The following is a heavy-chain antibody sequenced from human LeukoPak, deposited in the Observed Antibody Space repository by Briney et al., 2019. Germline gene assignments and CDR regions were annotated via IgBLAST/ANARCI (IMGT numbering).Heavy chain of an antibody. J-gene: IGHJ3*02. D-gene: IGHD1-26*01. CDR3: ARGSGSYYACDI. Sequence: SVKVSCKASGGTFSSYAISWVRKATGQGLEWMVGIIPIFGTANYAQRFQGRVTITADESTTTAYMELSSLRSEDTAVYYCARGSGSYYACDIWGQGTMVTVSS. CDR1: GGTFSSYA. CDR2: IIPIFGTA. V-gene: IGHV1-69*01.